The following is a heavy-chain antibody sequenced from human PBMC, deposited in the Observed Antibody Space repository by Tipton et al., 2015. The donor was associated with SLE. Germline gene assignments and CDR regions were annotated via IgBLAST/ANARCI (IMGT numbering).Heavy chain of an antibody. CDR1: GDSISSGDYY. D-gene: IGHD6-13*01. V-gene: IGHV4-31*11. J-gene: IGHJ6*02. CDR3: ARHIPGGSSWHYYYYYGMDV. Sequence: TLSLTCAVSGDSISSGDYYWTWIRHYPGKGLEWIAYIHHSGTTYYNPCLKGRVTISVDTSKNQFSLKLSSVTAADTAVYYCARHIPGGSSWHYYYYYGMDVWGQGTTVTVSS. CDR2: IHHSGTT.